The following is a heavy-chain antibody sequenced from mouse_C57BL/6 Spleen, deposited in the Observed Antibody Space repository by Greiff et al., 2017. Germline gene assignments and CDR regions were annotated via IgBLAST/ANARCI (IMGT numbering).Heavy chain of an antibody. CDR3: ARENGSSYWYFDV. J-gene: IGHJ1*03. V-gene: IGHV1-80*01. D-gene: IGHD1-1*01. CDR1: GYAFSSYW. CDR2: IYPGDGDT. Sequence: QVQLQQSGAELVKPGASVKISCKASGYAFSSYWMNWVKQRPGKGLEWIGQIYPGDGDTNYNGKFKGKATLTADKSSSTAYMQLSSLTSEDSAVYFWARENGSSYWYFDVWGTVTTVTVSS.